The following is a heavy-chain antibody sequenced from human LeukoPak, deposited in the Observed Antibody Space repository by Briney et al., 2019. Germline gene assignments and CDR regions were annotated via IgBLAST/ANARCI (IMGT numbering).Heavy chain of an antibody. D-gene: IGHD3-9*01. Sequence: GGSLRLSCAASGFTFSSYSMNWVRQAPGKGREWAPSIIRRSSYIYYADSVKGRFTISRDNARNSLYLQMNSLRAEDTAVYYCARVPSADILTGLYYYYYMDVWGKGTTVTISS. J-gene: IGHJ6*03. CDR3: ARVPSADILTGLYYYYYMDV. CDR2: IIRRSSYI. V-gene: IGHV3-21*01. CDR1: GFTFSSYS.